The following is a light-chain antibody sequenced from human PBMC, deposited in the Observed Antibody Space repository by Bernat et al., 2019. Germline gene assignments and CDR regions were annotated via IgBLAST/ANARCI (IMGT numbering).Light chain of an antibody. V-gene: IGLV2-14*03. Sequence: HSSLTQPASVSGSPGQSITIPCTGTSSDVGGYNHVSWYQQHPGKAPKLIIYDVSDRPSGVSNRFSGSKSGNTASLTISGLQAEDEADYYCSSYTSSSTYVFGTGTKVTVL. CDR2: DVS. J-gene: IGLJ1*01. CDR1: SSDVGGYNH. CDR3: SSYTSSSTYV.